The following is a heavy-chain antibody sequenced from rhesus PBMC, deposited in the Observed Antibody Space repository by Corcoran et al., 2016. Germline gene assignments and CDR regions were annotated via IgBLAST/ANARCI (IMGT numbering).Heavy chain of an antibody. CDR1: GGSFSSYW. V-gene: IGHV4-160*01. D-gene: IGHD6-25*01. CDR2: IYGRSAST. Sequence: QVQLQESGPGLVKPSETLSLTCAVPGGSFSSYWWGWIRPPPGKGLEWIGSIYGRSASTEYNPSLKRRATIARDTSKNQFSLKLSSVHAGDTAVYYWARGISGGWNDYFDYWGQGVLVTVSS. J-gene: IGHJ4*01. CDR3: ARGISGGWNDYFDY.